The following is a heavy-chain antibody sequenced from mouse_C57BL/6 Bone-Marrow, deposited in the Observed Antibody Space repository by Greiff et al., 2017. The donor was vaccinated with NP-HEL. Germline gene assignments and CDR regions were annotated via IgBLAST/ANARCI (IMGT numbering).Heavy chain of an antibody. CDR3: AKKGSITTVVATDWYFDV. CDR2: IWGDGST. J-gene: IGHJ1*03. CDR1: GFSLTSYG. V-gene: IGHV2-3*01. D-gene: IGHD1-1*01. Sequence: VMLVESGPGLVAPSQSLSITCTVSGFSLTSYGVSWVRQPPGKGLEWLGVIWGDGSTNYHSAPISRLSISKDNSKSQVFLKLNSLQTDDTATYYCAKKGSITTVVATDWYFDVWGTGTTVTVSS.